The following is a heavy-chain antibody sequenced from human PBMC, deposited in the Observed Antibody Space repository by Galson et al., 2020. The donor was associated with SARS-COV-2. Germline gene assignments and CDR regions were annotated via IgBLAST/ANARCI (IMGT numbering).Heavy chain of an antibody. Sequence: GESLKIYCTASGFAFNTYNMHWVRQAPGKGLEWVAFIRYDTRNQYYADSMKGRFTISRDNSKNVLYLQMDSLTPEDTAVYYCAKDRDPMAWGDYNGMDVWGQGTTVIVSS. V-gene: IGHV3-30*02. J-gene: IGHJ6*01. CDR1: GFAFNTYN. CDR3: AKDRDPMAWGDYNGMDV. D-gene: IGHD3-10*01. CDR2: IRYDTRNQ.